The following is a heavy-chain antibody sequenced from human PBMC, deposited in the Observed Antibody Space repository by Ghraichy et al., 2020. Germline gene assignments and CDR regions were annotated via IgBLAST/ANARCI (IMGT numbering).Heavy chain of an antibody. CDR3: ASKSGTYFGWGIDY. CDR1: GFTVSSNY. V-gene: IGHV3-53*01. J-gene: IGHJ4*02. CDR2: IYSGGST. Sequence: GGSLRLSCAASGFTVSSNYMSWVRQAPGKGLEWVSVIYSGGSTYYADSVKGRFTISRDNSKNTLYLQMNSLRAEDTAVYYCASKSGTYFGWGIDYWGQGTLVTVSS. D-gene: IGHD1-26*01.